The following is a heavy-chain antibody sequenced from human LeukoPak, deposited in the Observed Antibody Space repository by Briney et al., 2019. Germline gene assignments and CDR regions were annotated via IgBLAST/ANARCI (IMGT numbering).Heavy chain of an antibody. CDR3: AKGFRAYCGGDCYSDAFDI. V-gene: IGHV3-23*01. D-gene: IGHD2-21*02. J-gene: IGHJ3*02. CDR2: ISGSGGST. Sequence: PGGSLRLSCAASGFTFSRYAMSWVRQAPGKGLEWVSAISGSGGSTYYADSVKGRFTISRDNSKNTLYLQMNSLRAEDTAVYYCAKGFRAYCGGDCYSDAFDIWGQGTMVTVSS. CDR1: GFTFSRYA.